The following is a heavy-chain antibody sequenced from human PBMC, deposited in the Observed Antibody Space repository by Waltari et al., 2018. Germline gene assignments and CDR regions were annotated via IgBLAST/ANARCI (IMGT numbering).Heavy chain of an antibody. CDR3: GRDRVSSTAGNWFDP. CDR1: GGSISSYY. CDR2: IYTSGST. V-gene: IGHV4-4*07. Sequence: QVQLQESGPGLVKPSETLSLTCTVSGGSISSYYWSWIRQPAGKGLEWIGRIYTSGSTNYNPSLKSRVTMSVDTSKNQFSLKLSSVTAADTAVYYCGRDRVSSTAGNWFDPWGQGTLVTVSS. D-gene: IGHD2-2*01. J-gene: IGHJ5*02.